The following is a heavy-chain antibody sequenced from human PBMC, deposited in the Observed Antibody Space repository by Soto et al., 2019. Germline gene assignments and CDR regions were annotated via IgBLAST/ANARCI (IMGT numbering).Heavy chain of an antibody. CDR2: IYYSGST. V-gene: IGHV4-30-4*01. J-gene: IGHJ4*02. CDR1: GGSISSGDYY. CDR3: ASRHSSPYFDY. D-gene: IGHD6-13*01. Sequence: QVQLQESGPGLVKPSQTLSLTCTVSGGSISSGDYYWSWIRQPPGKGLEWSGSIYYSGSTYYNPSLKSQVTISVDTSKNQFSLKLNSVTAADTAVYYCASRHSSPYFDYWGQGTLVTVSS.